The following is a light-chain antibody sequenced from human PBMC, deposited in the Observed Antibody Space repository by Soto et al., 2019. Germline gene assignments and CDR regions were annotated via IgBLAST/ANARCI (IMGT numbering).Light chain of an antibody. V-gene: IGKV3D-20*02. Sequence: ETVLTQCPGTLSVSPGERVILSCRASQSVSSNFIAWYQQKPGQAPRLLISDASNRATGVPDRFSGSGSGTDFTLTISSLEPEDFAVYYCQQRSNWPPSITFGQGTRLEIK. CDR2: DAS. CDR1: QSVSSN. J-gene: IGKJ5*01. CDR3: QQRSNWPPSIT.